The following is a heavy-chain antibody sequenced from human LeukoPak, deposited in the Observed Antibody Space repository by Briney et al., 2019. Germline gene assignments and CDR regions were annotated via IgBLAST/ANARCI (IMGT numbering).Heavy chain of an antibody. J-gene: IGHJ4*02. CDR2: IKQDGSEK. CDR1: GDYW. D-gene: IGHD6-19*01. Sequence: GGSLRLSCAASGDYWMSWVRQAPGKGLEWVANIKQDGSEKCYVDSVKGRFTISRDNAKNSLYLQMNSLRDEDTAVYYCAGSSGWARYFDYWGQGTLVTVSS. CDR3: AGSSGWARYFDY. V-gene: IGHV3-7*05.